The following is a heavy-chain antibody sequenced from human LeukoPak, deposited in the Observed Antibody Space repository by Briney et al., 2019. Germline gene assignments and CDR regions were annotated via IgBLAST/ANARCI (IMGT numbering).Heavy chain of an antibody. V-gene: IGHV4-59*01. CDR2: IYYSGST. Sequence: SETLSLTRTVSGGSISSYYWSWIRQPPGKGLEWIGYIYYSGSTNYNPSLKSRVTISVDTSKNQFSLKLSSVTAADTAVYYCAGGGYYDSSGYYEYYFDYWGQGTLVTVSS. D-gene: IGHD3-22*01. CDR1: GGSISSYY. CDR3: AGGGYYDSSGYYEYYFDY. J-gene: IGHJ4*02.